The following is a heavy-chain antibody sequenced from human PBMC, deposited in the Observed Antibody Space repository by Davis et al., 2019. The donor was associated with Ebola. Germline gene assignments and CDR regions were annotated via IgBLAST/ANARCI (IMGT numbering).Heavy chain of an antibody. CDR1: GGSISSHY. CDR2: IYYSGST. Sequence: SETLSLTCTVSGGSISSHYWSWIRQPPGKGLEWIGYIYYSGSTNYNPSLKSRVTISVDTSKSQFSLKLSSVTAADTAVYYCARVYDFWSGYYLGYDAFDIWGQGTMVTVSS. CDR3: ARVYDFWSGYYLGYDAFDI. J-gene: IGHJ3*02. V-gene: IGHV4-59*08. D-gene: IGHD3-3*01.